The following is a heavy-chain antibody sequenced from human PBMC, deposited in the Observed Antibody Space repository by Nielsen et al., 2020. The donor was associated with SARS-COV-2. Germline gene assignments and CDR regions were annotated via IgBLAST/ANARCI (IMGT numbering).Heavy chain of an antibody. CDR2: IYTSGST. Sequence: SETLSLTCTVSGGSISSGSYYWSWIRQPAGKGLEWIGRIYTSGSTNYNPSLKSRVTISVDKSKNQFSLKLSSVTAADTAVYYCARDPGAFDIWGQGTMVTVSS. CDR3: ARDPGAFDI. V-gene: IGHV4-61*02. CDR1: GGSISSGSYY. J-gene: IGHJ3*02.